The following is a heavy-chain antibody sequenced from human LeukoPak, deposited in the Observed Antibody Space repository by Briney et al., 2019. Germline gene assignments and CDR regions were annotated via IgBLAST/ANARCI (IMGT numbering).Heavy chain of an antibody. J-gene: IGHJ4*02. V-gene: IGHV3-23*01. CDR2: XGGST. Sequence: XGGSTYYADSVKGRFIISRDNSKNTLYLQMNSLRAEDTAVYYCAKGRAGDYYDSSGYSPIFDYWGQGTLVTVFS. D-gene: IGHD3-22*01. CDR3: AKGRAGDYYDSSGYSPIFDY.